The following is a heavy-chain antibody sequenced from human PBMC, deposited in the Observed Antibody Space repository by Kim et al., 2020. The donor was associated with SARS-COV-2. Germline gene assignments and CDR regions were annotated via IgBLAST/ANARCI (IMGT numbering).Heavy chain of an antibody. CDR3: ARAVITMIVVVGAFDI. V-gene: IGHV4-31*02. Sequence: PSLKRRVTRSVDTSKIQFSLKLSSVTAADTAVYYCARAVITMIVVVGAFDIWGQGTMVTVSS. J-gene: IGHJ3*02. D-gene: IGHD3-22*01.